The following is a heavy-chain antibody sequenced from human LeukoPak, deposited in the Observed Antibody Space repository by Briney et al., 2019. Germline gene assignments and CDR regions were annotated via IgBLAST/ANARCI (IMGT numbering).Heavy chain of an antibody. D-gene: IGHD2-2*02. V-gene: IGHV3-23*01. CDR1: GFTFSSYA. CDR2: ISGSGGST. Sequence: PGGSLRLSCAASGFTFSSYAMSWVRQAPGKGLEWVSAISGSGGSTYYADSVKGRFTISRDNSKNTLYLQMNSLRAEDTAVYYCAIYCSSTSCYTDFPYWGQGTLVTVSS. CDR3: AIYCSSTSCYTDFPY. J-gene: IGHJ4*02.